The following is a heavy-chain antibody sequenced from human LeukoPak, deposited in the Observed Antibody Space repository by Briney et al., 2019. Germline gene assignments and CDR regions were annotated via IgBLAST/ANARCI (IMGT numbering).Heavy chain of an antibody. CDR3: AKVAHYYYGSESYYFFEH. Sequence: GGSLRLSCAASGFAVSDYTMNWVRQAPGKGLEWISSISRSQTYIYYADSVKGRFAISKDNAENSLYLQMNSLRVEDTATYYHAKVAHYYYGSESYYFFEHWGQGTPVTASS. V-gene: IGHV3-21*01. J-gene: IGHJ4*02. D-gene: IGHD3-10*01. CDR2: ISRSQTYI. CDR1: GFAVSDYT.